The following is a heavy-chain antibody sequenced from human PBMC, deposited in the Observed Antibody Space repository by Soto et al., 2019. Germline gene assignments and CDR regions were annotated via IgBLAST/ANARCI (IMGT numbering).Heavy chain of an antibody. D-gene: IGHD3-10*01. J-gene: IGHJ5*02. V-gene: IGHV1-46*01. Sequence: ASVKVSCKASGYTFTSYYMHWVRQAPGQGLEWMGIINPSGGSTSYAQKFQGRVTMTRDTSTSTVYMELSSLRSEDTAVYYCARDRAPSSRPLGWFDPWGQGTLVPVSS. CDR3: ARDRAPSSRPLGWFDP. CDR2: INPSGGST. CDR1: GYTFTSYY.